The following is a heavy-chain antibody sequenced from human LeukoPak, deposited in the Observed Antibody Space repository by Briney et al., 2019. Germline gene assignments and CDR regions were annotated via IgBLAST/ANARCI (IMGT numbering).Heavy chain of an antibody. CDR3: ARDRHYYDSSGYYSDY. Sequence: PGGSLRLSCAASGFTVNSNYMSWVRQAPGKGLEWVSVIYDGGGTFYADSVKGRFTISRDNSKNSLYLQMNSLRAEDTAVYYCARDRHYYDSSGYYSDYWGQGTLVTVSS. CDR2: IYDGGGT. CDR1: GFTVNSNY. J-gene: IGHJ4*02. V-gene: IGHV3-53*01. D-gene: IGHD3-22*01.